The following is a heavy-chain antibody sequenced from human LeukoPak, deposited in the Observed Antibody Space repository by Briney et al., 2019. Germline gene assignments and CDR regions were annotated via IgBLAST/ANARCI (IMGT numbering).Heavy chain of an antibody. D-gene: IGHD3-22*01. Sequence: GGSLRLSCEASGFSFSAAWMTWVRQAPGKGLEWVATIKNDGSDKYYVDSVKGRFTLSRDNAKNSVYLQMNSLRVEDTAVYYCARGRYYNDSSGFYPGFDCWGQGTLVTVSS. CDR1: GFSFSAAW. V-gene: IGHV3-7*01. CDR2: IKNDGSDK. J-gene: IGHJ4*02. CDR3: ARGRYYNDSSGFYPGFDC.